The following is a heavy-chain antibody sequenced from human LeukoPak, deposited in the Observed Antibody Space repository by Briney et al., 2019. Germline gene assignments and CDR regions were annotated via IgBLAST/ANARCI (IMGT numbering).Heavy chain of an antibody. CDR1: GGSISSSSYH. J-gene: IGHJ5*02. Sequence: KTSETLSLTCTVSGGSISSSSYHWGWIRRPPGKGLEWIGSIYYSGSTYYNPSLKSRVTISVDTSKNQFSLKLSSVTAADTAVYYCAREFGVNWFDPWGQGTLVTVSS. CDR2: IYYSGST. CDR3: AREFGVNWFDP. D-gene: IGHD3-10*01. V-gene: IGHV4-39*02.